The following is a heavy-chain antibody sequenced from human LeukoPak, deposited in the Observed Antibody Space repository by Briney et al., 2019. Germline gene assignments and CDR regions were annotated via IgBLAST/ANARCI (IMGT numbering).Heavy chain of an antibody. CDR2: IIPIFRTT. D-gene: IGHD1-26*01. Sequence: TVKVSCKASGGTFSNYAFSWVRQAPGQGLEWMGGIIPIFRTTNYAEHFQGRVTITTDESTNTAYLDLSSLRSEDTAVYYCAKDDGSATMGFDSWGQGTLVSVSS. J-gene: IGHJ5*01. CDR1: GGTFSNYA. CDR3: AKDDGSATMGFDS. V-gene: IGHV1-69*05.